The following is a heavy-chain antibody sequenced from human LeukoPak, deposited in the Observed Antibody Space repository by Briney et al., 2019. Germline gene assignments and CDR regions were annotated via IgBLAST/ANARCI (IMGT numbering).Heavy chain of an antibody. CDR3: AKDQGYSYGYVSY. D-gene: IGHD5-18*01. J-gene: IGHJ4*02. Sequence: PGGSLRLSCAASGFTFSSYWMSWVRQAPGKGLEWVAVISYDGSNEYYADSVKGRFTISRDNSKNTLYLQMNSLRPEDTAVYYCAKDQGYSYGYVSYWGQGTLVTVSS. CDR2: ISYDGSNE. CDR1: GFTFSSYW. V-gene: IGHV3-30*18.